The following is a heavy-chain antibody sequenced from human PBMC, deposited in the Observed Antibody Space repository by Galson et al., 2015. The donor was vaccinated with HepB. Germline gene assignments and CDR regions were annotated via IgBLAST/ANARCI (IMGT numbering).Heavy chain of an antibody. CDR1: GFTFSSYG. V-gene: IGHV3-30*18. CDR3: ANTASYSGPSFDY. Sequence: SLRLSCAASGFTFSSYGMHWVRQAPGKGLEWVAVISYDGSNKYYADSVKGRFTISRDNSKNTLYLQMNSLRAEDTAVYYCANTASYSGPSFDYWGQGTLVTVSS. CDR2: ISYDGSNK. J-gene: IGHJ4*02. D-gene: IGHD5-12*01.